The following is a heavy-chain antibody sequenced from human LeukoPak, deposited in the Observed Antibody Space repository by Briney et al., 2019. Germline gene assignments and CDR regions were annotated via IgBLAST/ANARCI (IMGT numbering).Heavy chain of an antibody. CDR1: VYSISSAYY. D-gene: IGHD3-10*01. CDR2: IYHSGST. V-gene: IGHV4-38-2*01. CDR3: ARSVRGGDY. J-gene: IGHJ4*02. Sequence: SETLSLTCAVSVYSISSAYYWGWTRQPPGNGLEWIGSIYHSGSTYYNPSLKSRVTISVDTSKNQFSLRLGSVTAADRGMYYCARSVRGGDYWPQGTAATVSS.